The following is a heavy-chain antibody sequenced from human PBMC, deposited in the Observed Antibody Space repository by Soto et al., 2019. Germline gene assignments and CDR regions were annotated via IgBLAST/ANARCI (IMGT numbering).Heavy chain of an antibody. CDR1: GYSFTSYW. J-gene: IGHJ6*02. CDR2: IYPGDSDT. CDR3: GRYSYGTVYDYSGMDV. Sequence: PGESLKISCKGSGYSFTSYWIGWVRQMPGKGLEWMGIIYPGDSDTRYSPSFQGQVTISADKSISTAYLQWSSLKASDTAMYYCGRYSYGTVYDYSGMDVWGQGTTVTVSS. D-gene: IGHD5-18*01. V-gene: IGHV5-51*01.